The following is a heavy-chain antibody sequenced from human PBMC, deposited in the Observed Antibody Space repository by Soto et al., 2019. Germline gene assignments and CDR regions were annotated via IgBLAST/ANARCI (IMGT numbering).Heavy chain of an antibody. V-gene: IGHV1-46*01. CDR1: GYTFTTHY. CDR2: INPSGGRT. Sequence: QVQLVQSGTEVKKPGASVKVSCKASGYTFTTHYLHWVRQAPGQGLEWMGIINPSGGRTTYALKFQGGVTMTSDTSTNTVYVELTSLRSDDTAVYYCARAGENYGSGTFSPPLRYYFNSWGQGTLVTVSS. CDR3: ARAGENYGSGTFSPPLRYYFNS. J-gene: IGHJ4*02. D-gene: IGHD3-10*01.